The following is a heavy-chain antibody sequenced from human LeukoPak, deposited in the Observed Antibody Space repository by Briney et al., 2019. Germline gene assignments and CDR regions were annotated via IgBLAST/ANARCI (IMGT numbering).Heavy chain of an antibody. CDR3: ARDVDPYCNFGSCYDY. V-gene: IGHV1-2*02. D-gene: IGHD2-15*01. CDR2: IEPNSAAI. CDR1: GYTFTANY. Sequence: ASVKVSCKASGYTFTANYIHWVRQAPGQGLEWMGWIEPNSAAIRYAQKFQGRVTMSRDTSITTAYMDLSSLTSDDTAVYYCARDVDPYCNFGSCYDYWGQGTLVTVSS. J-gene: IGHJ4*02.